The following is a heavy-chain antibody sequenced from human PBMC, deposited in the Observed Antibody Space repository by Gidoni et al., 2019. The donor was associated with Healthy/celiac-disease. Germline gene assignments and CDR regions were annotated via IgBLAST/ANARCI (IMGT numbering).Heavy chain of an antibody. Sequence: GLEWVAVISYDGSNKYYADSVKGRFTISRDNSKNTLYLQMNSLRAEDTAVYYCARDREDSGSYSGTFDYWGQGTLVTVSS. CDR2: ISYDGSNK. J-gene: IGHJ4*02. CDR3: ARDREDSGSYSGTFDY. D-gene: IGHD1-26*01. V-gene: IGHV3-30-3*01.